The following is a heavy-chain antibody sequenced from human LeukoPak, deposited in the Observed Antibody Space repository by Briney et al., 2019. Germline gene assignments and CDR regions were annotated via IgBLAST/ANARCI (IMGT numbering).Heavy chain of an antibody. CDR3: ATYGPASGGFTFEY. V-gene: IGHV4-4*02. CDR1: DGSIKTNYW. J-gene: IGHJ4*02. D-gene: IGHD2-15*01. Sequence: TSETLSLTCTVSDGSIKTNYWWTWVRQPPGKGLEWIGETWHSGSSTNYNPSLKSRVTISVDKPKSQFSLNLNSVTAADTAVYYCATYGPASGGFTFEYWGQGTLVTVSS. CDR2: TWHSGSST.